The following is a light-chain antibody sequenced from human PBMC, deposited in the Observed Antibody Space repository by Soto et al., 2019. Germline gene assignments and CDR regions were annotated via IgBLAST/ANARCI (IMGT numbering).Light chain of an antibody. CDR2: AAS. CDR3: QQYGNS. V-gene: IGKV3-20*01. CDR1: QSLTINY. Sequence: IVLTQSPGTLSLSPGDRATLYCRASQSLTINYIAWYQQKPGQAPRLLIYAASSGATGIPDRFSGSGSGTDFTLTISRLEPEDSAVYYCQQYGNSFGGGTKVEIK. J-gene: IGKJ4*01.